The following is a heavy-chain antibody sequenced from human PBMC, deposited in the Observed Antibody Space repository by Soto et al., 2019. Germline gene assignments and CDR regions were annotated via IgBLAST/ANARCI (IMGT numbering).Heavy chain of an antibody. J-gene: IGHJ4*02. D-gene: IGHD5-18*01. Sequence: QVQLQESGPGLVKPSQTLSLTCTVSGGSISSGGYYWSWIRQHPGKGLEWIGYIYYSGSTYYHPSLKRRVTISVDTSKNQFSLKLSSVTAADTAVYYCARIRYSYGEMAFDYWGQGTLVTVAS. CDR2: IYYSGST. CDR1: GGSISSGGYY. V-gene: IGHV4-31*03. CDR3: ARIRYSYGEMAFDY.